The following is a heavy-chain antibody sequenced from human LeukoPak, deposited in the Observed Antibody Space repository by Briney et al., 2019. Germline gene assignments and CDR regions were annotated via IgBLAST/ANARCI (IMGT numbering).Heavy chain of an antibody. J-gene: IGHJ4*02. CDR2: IYSDDSK. CDR3: AHVYSGTRYFGS. V-gene: IGHV2-5*02. Sequence: SGPTLVNPTQTLTLTCTFSGFSFSTSGMGVGWIRQPPGKALEWLAIIYSDDSKRFRPSLKNSVTITKDPSNNPVVLTMTNMDPVDTATYYCAHVYSGTRYFGSWGQGTLVTVSS. D-gene: IGHD1-26*01. CDR1: GFSFSTSGMG.